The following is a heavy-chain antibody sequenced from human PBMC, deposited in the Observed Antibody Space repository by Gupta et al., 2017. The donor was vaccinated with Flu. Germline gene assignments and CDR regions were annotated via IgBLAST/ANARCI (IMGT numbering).Heavy chain of an antibody. Sequence: GQGLEWMGGIIPIFGTANYAQKFQGRVTITADKSTSTAYMELSSLRSEDTAVYYCARLVVVIANYYYYYMDVWGKGTTVTVSS. D-gene: IGHD2-21*01. CDR2: IIPIFGTA. J-gene: IGHJ6*03. V-gene: IGHV1-69*06. CDR3: ARLVVVIANYYYYYMDV.